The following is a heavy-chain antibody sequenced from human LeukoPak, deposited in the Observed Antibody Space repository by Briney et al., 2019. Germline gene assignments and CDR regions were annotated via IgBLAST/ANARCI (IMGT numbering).Heavy chain of an antibody. CDR2: IYYSGSI. CDR1: GGSISSYY. Sequence: SETLSLTCTVSGGSISSYYWSWIRQPPGKGLEWIGYIYYSGSINYNPSLKSRVTISVDTSKNQFSLKLSSVTAADTAVYYCASSGEEDSNFDYWGQGTLVTVSS. CDR3: ASSGEEDSNFDY. D-gene: IGHD7-27*01. V-gene: IGHV4-59*01. J-gene: IGHJ4*02.